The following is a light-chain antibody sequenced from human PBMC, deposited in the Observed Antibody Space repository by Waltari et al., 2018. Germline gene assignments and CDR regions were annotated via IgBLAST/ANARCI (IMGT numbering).Light chain of an antibody. V-gene: IGLV7-43*01. CDR1: AGAVTSGNY. J-gene: IGLJ3*02. CDR3: LLYDGSDQV. CDR2: STT. Sequence: QTVVTQEPSLTVSPGGAVTLTCASSAGAVTSGNYPNWIQQKPGQVPRSLIHSTTNRHSLPPARFSGSLLGGKAALTLSGVQPEDEAEYYCLLYDGSDQVFGGGTKLTVL.